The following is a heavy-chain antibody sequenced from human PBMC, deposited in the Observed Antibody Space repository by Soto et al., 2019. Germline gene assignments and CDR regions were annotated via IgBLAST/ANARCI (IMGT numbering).Heavy chain of an antibody. V-gene: IGHV4-59*01. Sequence: SQTKSLTSTVSDGSISSYYGSWIRQPPEKVLEWIGYIYHSGSTSYNPSLKSRVTISVDTSKNQFSLKLSSVPAADTAVYYCVRFERLAAAGISWLDPWGQGTLGTVSS. CDR1: DGSISSYY. J-gene: IGHJ5*02. D-gene: IGHD6-13*01. CDR2: IYHSGST. CDR3: VRFERLAAAGISWLDP.